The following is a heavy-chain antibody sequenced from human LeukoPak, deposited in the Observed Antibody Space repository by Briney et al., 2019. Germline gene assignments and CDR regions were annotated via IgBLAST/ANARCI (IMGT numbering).Heavy chain of an antibody. CDR1: GYTFTGYY. J-gene: IGHJ4*02. Sequence: GASVKVSCKASGYTFTGYYMHLVRQAPGQGLEWMGWINPNSGGTNYAQKFQGRVTMTRDTSISTAYMELRRLRPDDTAVYYCARDAYDYGGNPLRYWGQGTLVTVSS. CDR3: ARDAYDYGGNPLRY. CDR2: INPNSGGT. V-gene: IGHV1-2*02. D-gene: IGHD4-23*01.